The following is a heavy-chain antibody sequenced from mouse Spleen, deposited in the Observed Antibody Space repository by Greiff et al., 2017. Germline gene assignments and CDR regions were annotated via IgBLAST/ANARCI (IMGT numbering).Heavy chain of an antibody. CDR3: ARGKYSFDY. CDR2: ISSGGSYT. D-gene: IGHD1-3*01. Sequence: EVKLMESGGGLVKPGGSLKLSCAASGFTFSSYAMSWVRQSPEKRLEWVAEISSGGSYTYYPDTVTGRFTISRDNAKNTLYLEMSSLRSEDTAMYYCARGKYSFDYWGQGTTLTVSS. V-gene: IGHV5-9-4*01. J-gene: IGHJ2*01. CDR1: GFTFSSYA.